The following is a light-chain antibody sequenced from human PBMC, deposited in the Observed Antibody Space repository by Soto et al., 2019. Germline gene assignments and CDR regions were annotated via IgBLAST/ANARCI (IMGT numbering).Light chain of an antibody. CDR2: DAS. J-gene: IGKJ2*01. CDR1: QSVSSY. CDR3: QQRSNWPPYT. Sequence: EIVLTQSPATLSLSPGERATLSCRASQSVSSYLAWYQQKPGQAPRLLIYDASNRATGIPARFSGSGSGTAFSPTISSLEPKDFAVYYCQQRSNWPPYTFGQGTKLEIK. V-gene: IGKV3-11*01.